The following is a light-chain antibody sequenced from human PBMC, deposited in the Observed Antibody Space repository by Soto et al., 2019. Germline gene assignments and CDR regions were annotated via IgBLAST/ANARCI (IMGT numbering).Light chain of an antibody. Sequence: IQLTQSPSSLSASVGDRVSITCRASQSISSNSDWYQQKRGKAPQLLIYDTSTRAPGISASFSGSGSGTEFTLTISSLPSEDFAVYYCKEYNQCSPWMFGPGTTVAIK. CDR1: QSISSN. J-gene: IGKJ1*01. V-gene: IGKV1-13*02. CDR2: DTS. CDR3: KEYNQCSPWM.